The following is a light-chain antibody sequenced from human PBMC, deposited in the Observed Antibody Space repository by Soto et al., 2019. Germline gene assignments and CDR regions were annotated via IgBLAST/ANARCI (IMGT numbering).Light chain of an antibody. V-gene: IGKV3-15*01. CDR3: QQYGSSPIT. CDR1: QSVSSN. J-gene: IGKJ5*01. CDR2: GAS. Sequence: EIVMTQSPATLSVSPGERATLSCRASQSVSSNLAWYQQKPGQAPRLLIYGASTRATGIPARFSGSGSGTDFTLTISRLEPEDFAVYYCQQYGSSPITFGQGTQLEIK.